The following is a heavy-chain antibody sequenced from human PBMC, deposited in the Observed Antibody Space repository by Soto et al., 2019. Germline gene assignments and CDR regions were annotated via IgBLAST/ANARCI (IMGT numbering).Heavy chain of an antibody. CDR1: GFTFDDYA. D-gene: IGHD2-15*01. Sequence: GGSLRLSCAASGFTFDDYAMHWVRQAPGKGLEWVSGISWNSGSIGYADSVKGRFTISRDNAKNSLYLQMNSLRAEDTALYYCAKDMLLCSGGSCYYYYGMDVWGQGTTVTVSS. CDR2: ISWNSGSI. CDR3: AKDMLLCSGGSCYYYYGMDV. J-gene: IGHJ6*02. V-gene: IGHV3-9*01.